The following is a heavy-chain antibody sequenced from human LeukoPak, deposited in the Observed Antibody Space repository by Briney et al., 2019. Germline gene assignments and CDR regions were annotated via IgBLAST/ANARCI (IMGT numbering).Heavy chain of an antibody. CDR1: GYTFTSYY. CDR2: IIPIFGTA. Sequence: ASVKVSCKASGYTFTSYYMHWVRQAPGQGLEWMGGIIPIFGTANYAQKFQGRVTITADESTSTAYMELSSLRSEDTAVYYCARTIYSSSSFDYWGQGTLVTVSS. D-gene: IGHD6-6*01. J-gene: IGHJ4*02. V-gene: IGHV1-69*13. CDR3: ARTIYSSSSFDY.